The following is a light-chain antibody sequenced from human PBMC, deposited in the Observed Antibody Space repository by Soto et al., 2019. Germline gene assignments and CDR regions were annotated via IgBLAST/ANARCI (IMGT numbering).Light chain of an antibody. Sequence: EMVMTQSPATLSVSPGERATLSCRASQSANSNLAWYQQTPGQAPRLLIYGKSTRATGIPDRFSGSGSGTEFTLTISSLQSEDFAVYYCQQYNNWPYTFGQGTKLEIK. CDR1: QSANSN. CDR2: GKS. CDR3: QQYNNWPYT. V-gene: IGKV3-15*01. J-gene: IGKJ2*01.